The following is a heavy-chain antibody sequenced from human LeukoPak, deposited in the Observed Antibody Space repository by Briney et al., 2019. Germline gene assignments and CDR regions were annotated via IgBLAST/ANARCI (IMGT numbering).Heavy chain of an antibody. CDR3: ARGRRIAAAGLYYFDY. D-gene: IGHD6-13*01. V-gene: IGHV3-21*01. CDR2: ISSSSSYI. CDR1: GXTFSSYS. J-gene: IGHJ4*02. Sequence: PGGSLRLSCAASGXTFSSYSMNWVRQAPGKGLESVSSISSSSSYIYYADSVKGRFTISRDNVKNSLYLQMNSLRAEDTAVYYSARGRRIAAAGLYYFDYWGQGTLVTVSS.